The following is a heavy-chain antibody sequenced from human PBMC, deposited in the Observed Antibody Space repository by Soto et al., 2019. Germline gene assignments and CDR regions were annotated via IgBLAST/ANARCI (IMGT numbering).Heavy chain of an antibody. CDR1: GFTFSSYS. J-gene: IGHJ4*02. CDR2: ISSSSSYI. CDR3: ARDRHPGITGTLFDY. Sequence: GGSLRLSCAASGFTFSSYSMNWVRQAPGKGLEWVSSISSSSSYIYYADSVKGRFTISRDNAKNSLYLQMNSLRAEDTAVYYCARDRHPGITGTLFDYWGQGTLVTVSS. V-gene: IGHV3-21*01. D-gene: IGHD1-20*01.